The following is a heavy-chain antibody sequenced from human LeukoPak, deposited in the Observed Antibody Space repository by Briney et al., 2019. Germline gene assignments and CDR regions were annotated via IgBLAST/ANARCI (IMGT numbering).Heavy chain of an antibody. D-gene: IGHD1-26*01. CDR2: ISSSSSYI. J-gene: IGHJ4*02. Sequence: PGGSLRLSCAASGFTFSSYSMNWVRQAPGKGLEWVSSISSSSSYIYYADSVKGRFTISRDDAKNSLYLQMNSLRAEDTAVYYCARGSSGSYQVYFDYWGQGTLVTVSS. CDR1: GFTFSSYS. CDR3: ARGSSGSYQVYFDY. V-gene: IGHV3-21*01.